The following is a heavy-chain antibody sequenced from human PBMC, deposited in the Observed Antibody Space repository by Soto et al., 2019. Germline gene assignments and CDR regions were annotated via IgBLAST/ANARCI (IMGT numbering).Heavy chain of an antibody. D-gene: IGHD6-13*01. V-gene: IGHV3-30*18. CDR2: ISYDGSNK. Sequence: PGGSLRLSCAASGFTFSSYGMHWVRQAPGKGLEWVAVISYDGSNKYYADSVKGRFTISRDNSKNTLYLQMNSLRAEDTAVYYCAKDTEIAAARTLYYMDVWGKGTTVTVSS. CDR1: GFTFSSYG. J-gene: IGHJ6*03. CDR3: AKDTEIAAARTLYYMDV.